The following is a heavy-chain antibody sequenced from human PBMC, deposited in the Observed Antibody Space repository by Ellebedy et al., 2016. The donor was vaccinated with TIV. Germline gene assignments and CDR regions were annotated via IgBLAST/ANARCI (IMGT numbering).Heavy chain of an antibody. Sequence: GGSLRLXXAAPGFTFSDYYMSWIRQAPGKGLEWVSYISSSGSTIYYADSVKGRFTISRDNAKNTLYLQMNSLRAEDTAVYYCAGEWMRGMDVWGQGTTVTVSS. CDR3: AGEWMRGMDV. V-gene: IGHV3-11*04. CDR1: GFTFSDYY. D-gene: IGHD2-2*03. CDR2: ISSSGSTI. J-gene: IGHJ6*02.